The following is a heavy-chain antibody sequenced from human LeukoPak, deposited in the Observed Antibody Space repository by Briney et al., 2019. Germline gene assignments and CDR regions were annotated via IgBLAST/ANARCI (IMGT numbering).Heavy chain of an antibody. CDR2: ISSSSSTI. D-gene: IGHD2-21*01. CDR1: GFTLSNYW. J-gene: IGHJ4*02. CDR3: ARDYRGGGGRFDY. Sequence: PGGSLGLSCTASGFTLSNYWMTWVRQAPGKGLEWVSYISSSSSTIYYADSVKGRFTISRDNAKNSLYLQMNSLRAEDTAVYYCARDYRGGGGRFDYWGQGTLVTVSS. V-gene: IGHV3-48*01.